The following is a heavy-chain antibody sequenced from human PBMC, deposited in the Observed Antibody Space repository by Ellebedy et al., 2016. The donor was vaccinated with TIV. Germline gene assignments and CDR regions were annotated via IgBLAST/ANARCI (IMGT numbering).Heavy chain of an antibody. J-gene: IGHJ3*01. CDR2: LKWNGGGT. CDR1: GFTFGDYG. Sequence: PGGSLRLSCAASGFTFGDYGMSWVRQVPGKGLEWISGLKWNGGGTGYAESVKGRFSISRDNGKNFLYLEMNSLRAEDTALYRCARNHARINSGYDWDVLDLWGQGTMVTVS. V-gene: IGHV3-20*01. CDR3: ARNHARINSGYDWDVLDL. D-gene: IGHD5-12*01.